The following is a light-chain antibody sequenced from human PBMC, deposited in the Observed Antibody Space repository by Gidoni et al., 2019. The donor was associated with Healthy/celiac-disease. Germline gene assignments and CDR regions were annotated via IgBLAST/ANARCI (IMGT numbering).Light chain of an antibody. J-gene: IGKJ5*01. CDR2: GAS. CDR3: QQDNNWPPIA. Sequence: EIVMTQSPATLSVSPGERATLSCRASQSVSSNLAWYQQKPGQAPRLLIYGASTRATGIPARFSGSGSGTEFTLTISSLQSEEFAVYYCQQDNNWPPIAFGQGTRLESK. CDR1: QSVSSN. V-gene: IGKV3-15*01.